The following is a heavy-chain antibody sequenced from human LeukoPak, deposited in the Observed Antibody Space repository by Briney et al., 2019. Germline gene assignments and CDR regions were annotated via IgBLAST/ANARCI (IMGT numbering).Heavy chain of an antibody. J-gene: IGHJ4*02. V-gene: IGHV3-48*01. CDR3: ARDPYSSGWSSYYFDY. CDR1: GFTFSSYS. D-gene: IGHD6-19*01. CDR2: ISSSSSTI. Sequence: PGGSLRLSCAASGFTFSSYSMNWVRQAPGKGLEWVSYISSSSSTIYYADSVKGRFTISRDNAKNSLYLQMNSLRAEDTAVYYCARDPYSSGWSSYYFDYWSQGTLVTVSS.